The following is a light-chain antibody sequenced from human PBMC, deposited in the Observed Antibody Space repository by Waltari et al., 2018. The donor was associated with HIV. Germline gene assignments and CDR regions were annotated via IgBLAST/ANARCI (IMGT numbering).Light chain of an antibody. CDR1: AVPKKY. CDR3: YSTDSSGNHRV. Sequence: SYELTQPPSVSVSPGQTARITGSGDAVPKKYAYWYQQKSGQAPVLVIYEDSKRPSGIPDSFSGSSSGTMATLTISGAQVEDEADYYCYSTDSSGNHRVFGGVTKLTVL. V-gene: IGLV3-10*01. J-gene: IGLJ2*01. CDR2: EDS.